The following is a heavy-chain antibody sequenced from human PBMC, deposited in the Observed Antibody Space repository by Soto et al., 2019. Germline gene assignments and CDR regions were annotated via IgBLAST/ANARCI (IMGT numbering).Heavy chain of an antibody. CDR1: GFTFSNYA. J-gene: IGHJ3*02. D-gene: IGHD6-19*01. Sequence: QVQLVESGGGVVQPGRSLRLFCAASGFTFSNYAFHWVRQAPGKGLEWVAVISYDGANKYYTGSVKGRFTISRDNSRHTLYLQMNSLRAEDTAIYYCARANRLLAVAGLAFEIWGQGTVVTVSS. CDR2: ISYDGANK. CDR3: ARANRLLAVAGLAFEI. V-gene: IGHV3-30-3*01.